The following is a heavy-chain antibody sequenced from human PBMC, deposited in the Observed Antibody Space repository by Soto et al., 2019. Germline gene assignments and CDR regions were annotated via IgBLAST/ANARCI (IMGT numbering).Heavy chain of an antibody. CDR3: VQSWCGGACLKIYSSHAYTGVDV. J-gene: IGHJ6*01. D-gene: IGHD2-21*02. CDR2: LFWDDDK. Sequence: QVTLKESGPTLVKPTQTLTMTCTVSGLPLRTNGVGVGWVRQPPGKVLEWLALLFWDDDKRYSPSLRSRLTIAKDISEKQVALIVTIMDTLATATYCCVQSWCGGACLKIYSSHAYTGVDVWWQGTTVSVPS. CDR1: GLPLRTNGVG. V-gene: IGHV2-5*02.